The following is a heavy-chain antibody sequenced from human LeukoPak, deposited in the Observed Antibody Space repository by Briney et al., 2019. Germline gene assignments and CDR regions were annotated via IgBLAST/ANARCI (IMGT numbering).Heavy chain of an antibody. CDR2: ISGSGGST. Sequence: GGSLRLSCAASGFTFSNYAMSWVRQAPGKGLEWVSTISGSGGSTYYADSVKGRFTISRDNSKNTLYLQMNSLRAEDKAVYYCAKRSAAASYYFDYWGQGTLVTVSS. D-gene: IGHD6-13*01. V-gene: IGHV3-23*01. J-gene: IGHJ4*02. CDR3: AKRSAAASYYFDY. CDR1: GFTFSNYA.